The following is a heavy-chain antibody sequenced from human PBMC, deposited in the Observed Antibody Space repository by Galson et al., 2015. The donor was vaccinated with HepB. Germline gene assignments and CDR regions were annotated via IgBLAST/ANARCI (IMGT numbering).Heavy chain of an antibody. D-gene: IGHD1-7*01. CDR2: ISYDGSNK. CDR1: GFTFSSYA. V-gene: IGHV3-30-3*01. J-gene: IGHJ4*02. CDR3: ARERLELGGVLDY. Sequence: LRLSCAASGFTFSSYAMHWVRQAPGKGLEWVAVISYDGSNKYYADSVKGRFTISRDNSENTLYLQMNSLRAEDTAVYYCARERLELGGVLDYWGQGTLVTVSS.